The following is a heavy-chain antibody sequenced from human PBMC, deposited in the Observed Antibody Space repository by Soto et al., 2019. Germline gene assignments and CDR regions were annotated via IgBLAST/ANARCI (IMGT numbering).Heavy chain of an antibody. CDR1: GGSISSYY. Sequence: PSETLSLTCTVSGGSISSYYWSWIRQPPGRGLEWIGYIYYSGSTNYNPSLKSRVTIPVDTSKNQFSLKLSSVTAADTAVYYCARDRANYWFDPWGQGTLVTVSS. CDR2: IYYSGST. CDR3: ARDRANYWFDP. J-gene: IGHJ5*02. V-gene: IGHV4-59*01. D-gene: IGHD2-8*01.